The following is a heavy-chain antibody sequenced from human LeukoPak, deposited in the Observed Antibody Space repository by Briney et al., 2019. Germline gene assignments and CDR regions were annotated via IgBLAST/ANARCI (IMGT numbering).Heavy chain of an antibody. Sequence: ETLSLTCTVSGGSISDHYWSWIRQPPGKGLEWIGYIYNSVTTNYNPSLKSRVTISVDTSKNQFSLKLTSVTAADTAVYYCARQAAFDRSEGQFDYWGQGTLVTVSS. D-gene: IGHD3-9*01. J-gene: IGHJ4*02. CDR2: IYNSVTT. CDR1: GGSISDHY. CDR3: ARQAAFDRSEGQFDY. V-gene: IGHV4-59*11.